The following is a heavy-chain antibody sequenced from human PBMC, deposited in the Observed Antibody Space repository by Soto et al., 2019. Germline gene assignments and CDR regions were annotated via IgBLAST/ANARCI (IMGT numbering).Heavy chain of an antibody. J-gene: IGHJ4*02. Sequence: QVQLVQSGAEVKKPGASVKVSCKASGYTFTSYGISWVRQAPGQGLEWMGWISAYNGNTNYAQKLQGRVTMTTDTSASPAYMELRSLRADDTAVYYCARGGYCSGGSCYPPAFEDWGQGTLVTVSS. V-gene: IGHV1-18*01. D-gene: IGHD2-15*01. CDR2: ISAYNGNT. CDR1: GYTFTSYG. CDR3: ARGGYCSGGSCYPPAFED.